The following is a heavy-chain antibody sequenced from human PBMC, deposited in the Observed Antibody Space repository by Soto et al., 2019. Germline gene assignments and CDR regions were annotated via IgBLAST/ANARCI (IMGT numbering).Heavy chain of an antibody. D-gene: IGHD2-21*01. CDR1: DDSLSTYY. Sequence: SSETLSLTCNVSDDSLSTYYWSWIRQPARKGLEWIGRIYASGSTNYNPSLKSRVRMSVDTSKKQFSLNMISVTAADTAIYYCARSAIPRGGWFRPWGQGVLVTVSS. CDR2: IYASGST. J-gene: IGHJ5*02. V-gene: IGHV4-4*07. CDR3: ARSAIPRGGWFRP.